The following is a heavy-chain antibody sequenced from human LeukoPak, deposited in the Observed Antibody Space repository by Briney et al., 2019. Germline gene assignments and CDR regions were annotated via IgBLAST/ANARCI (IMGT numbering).Heavy chain of an antibody. J-gene: IGHJ4*02. CDR3: VKLPRGGSWYWLH. CDR2: VSDSGGST. Sequence: GGSLRLSCAASGFTFTSYAMSWVRQAPGKGLEWVSAVSDSGGSTYYADSVKGRFTISRDNSKNTLYLQMNSLRAEDTAVYYCVKLPRGGSWYWLHWGQGTLVTVSS. D-gene: IGHD2-15*01. CDR1: GFTFTSYA. V-gene: IGHV3-23*01.